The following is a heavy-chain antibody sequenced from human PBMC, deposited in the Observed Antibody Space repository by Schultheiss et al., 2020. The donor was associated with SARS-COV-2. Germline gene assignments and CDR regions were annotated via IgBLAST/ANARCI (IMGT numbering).Heavy chain of an antibody. D-gene: IGHD4-17*01. Sequence: GGSLRLSCAASGFTFSSYAMHWVRQAPGKGLEWVAVISYDGSNKYYADSVKGRFTISRDNSKNTLYLQMNSLRAEDTAVYYCARPIGTTVTTAPIVQTYYYYGMDVWGQGTTVTVSS. V-gene: IGHV3-30-3*01. CDR1: GFTFSSYA. CDR3: ARPIGTTVTTAPIVQTYYYYGMDV. CDR2: ISYDGSNK. J-gene: IGHJ6*02.